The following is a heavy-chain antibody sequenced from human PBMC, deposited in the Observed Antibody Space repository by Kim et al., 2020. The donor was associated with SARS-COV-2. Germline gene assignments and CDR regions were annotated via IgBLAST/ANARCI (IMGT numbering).Heavy chain of an antibody. V-gene: IGHV4-34*01. D-gene: IGHD2-15*01. Sequence: SETLYLTCAVSGGSLGDDYWTWIRQSPGKGLEWIGEIYHSGSTNYNPSLTSRVTILVDTSRNKFSLKLTSVTAADTAVYYCAGGSLDFSISRCLFGYCIGGAYPTEYYRLHGIDVWGRGTSVTVSS. CDR2: IYHSGST. J-gene: IGHJ6*02. CDR3: AGGSLDFSISRCLFGYCIGGAYPTEYYRLHGIDV. CDR1: GGSLGDDY.